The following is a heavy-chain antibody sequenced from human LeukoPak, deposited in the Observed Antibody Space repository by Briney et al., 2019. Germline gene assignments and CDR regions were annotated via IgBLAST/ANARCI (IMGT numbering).Heavy chain of an antibody. J-gene: IGHJ4*02. CDR3: ARVGYGQTKTYFDY. Sequence: ASVKVSCKTSGYSFTTYGTNWVRQAPGQGLEWMGWITAYNGNTNYAHKFQGRFTMTTDTYTRTVYMELRGLKSNDTAVYYCARVGYGQTKTYFDYWGQGTLVTVSS. CDR1: GYSFTTYG. CDR2: ITAYNGNT. D-gene: IGHD5-12*01. V-gene: IGHV1-18*01.